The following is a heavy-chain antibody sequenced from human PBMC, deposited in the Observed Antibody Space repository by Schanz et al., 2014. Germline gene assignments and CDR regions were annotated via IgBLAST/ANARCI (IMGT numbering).Heavy chain of an antibody. CDR3: ARDGEAAAGCDY. D-gene: IGHD6-13*01. J-gene: IGHJ4*02. V-gene: IGHV1-24*01. Sequence: QVQLLQSGSEVKKPGASVKVSCEISGYTVSALAMHWVRQAPGKGLEWLGGFDVEDGETIYAQKFQGRVIMTRDTSTSTVYMELSSLRSEDTAVYYCARDGEAAAGCDYWGQGTLVTVSS. CDR1: GYTVSALA. CDR2: FDVEDGET.